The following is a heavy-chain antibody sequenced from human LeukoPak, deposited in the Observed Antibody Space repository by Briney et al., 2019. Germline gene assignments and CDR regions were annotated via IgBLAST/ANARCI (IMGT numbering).Heavy chain of an antibody. CDR1: GGSISGYY. J-gene: IGHJ4*02. Sequence: SETLSLTCTVSGGSISGYYWSWIRQPPGKGLEWIGYIYHSGSTNYNPSLKSRVTISVDTSKNQFSLKLSSVTAADTAVYYCARRLARRGYGDYCDYWGQGALVTVSS. V-gene: IGHV4-59*08. CDR3: ARRLARRGYGDYCDY. CDR2: IYHSGST. D-gene: IGHD4-17*01.